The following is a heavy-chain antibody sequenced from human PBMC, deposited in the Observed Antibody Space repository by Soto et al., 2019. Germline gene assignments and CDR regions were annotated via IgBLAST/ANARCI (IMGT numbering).Heavy chain of an antibody. J-gene: IGHJ4*02. Sequence: PGGSLRLSCAAYGFTFSSYWMSWVRQAPGKGLEWVANIKQDGSEKYYVDSVKGRFTISRDNAKNSLYLQMNSLRAEDTAVYYCAVISSGWDFDYWGQGPLVTVSS. V-gene: IGHV3-7*01. CDR3: AVISSGWDFDY. CDR2: IKQDGSEK. D-gene: IGHD6-19*01. CDR1: GFTFSSYW.